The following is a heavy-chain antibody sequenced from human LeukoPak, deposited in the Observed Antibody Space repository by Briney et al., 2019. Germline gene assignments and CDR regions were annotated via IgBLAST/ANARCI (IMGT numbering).Heavy chain of an antibody. CDR3: ARCGYYGSGREYYYYYMDV. J-gene: IGHJ6*03. V-gene: IGHV4-59*01. D-gene: IGHD3-10*01. CDR1: GGSISSYY. Sequence: SETLSLTCTVSGGSISSYYWSWLRQPPGKGLEWIGYIYYSGSTNYNPSLKSRVTISVDTSKNQFSLKLSSVTAADTAVYYCARCGYYGSGREYYYYYMDVWGKGTTVTISS. CDR2: IYYSGST.